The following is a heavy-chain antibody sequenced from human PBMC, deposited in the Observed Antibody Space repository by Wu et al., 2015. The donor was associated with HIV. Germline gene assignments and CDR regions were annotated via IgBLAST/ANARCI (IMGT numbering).Heavy chain of an antibody. CDR1: GYIFTTYG. CDR2: IIPIFGTA. D-gene: IGHD5-24*01. CDR3: ARDREMATIPVDYYYYGMDV. J-gene: IGHJ6*02. Sequence: QVQLVQSGGEVKKPGASVKVSCKASGYIFTTYGISWVRQAPGQGLEWMGWIIPIFGTANYAQKFQGRVTITADESTSTAYMELSSLRSEDTAVYYCARDREMATIPVDYYYYGMDVVGPRDHGHRLL. V-gene: IGHV1-69*13.